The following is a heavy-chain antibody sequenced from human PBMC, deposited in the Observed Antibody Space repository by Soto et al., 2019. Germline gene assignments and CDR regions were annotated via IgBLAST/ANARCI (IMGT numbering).Heavy chain of an antibody. CDR3: ARDNDYGDRWDYYYYMDV. J-gene: IGHJ6*03. V-gene: IGHV6-1*01. D-gene: IGHD4-17*01. CDR1: GDSVSSNSAA. Sequence: KQSQTLSLTCAISGDSVSSNSAAWNWIRQSPSRGLEWLGRTYYRSKWYNDYAVSVKSRITINPDTSKNQFSLQLNSVTPEDTAVYYCARDNDYGDRWDYYYYMDVWGKGTTVTVSS. CDR2: TYYRSKWYN.